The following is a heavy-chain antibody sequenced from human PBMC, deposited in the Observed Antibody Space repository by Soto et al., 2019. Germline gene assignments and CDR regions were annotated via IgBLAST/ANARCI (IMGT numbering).Heavy chain of an antibody. V-gene: IGHV3-48*02. D-gene: IGHD3-3*01. CDR1: GFTFSSYS. Sequence: QTGGSLRLSCAASGFTFSSYSMNWVRQAPGKGLEWVSYISSSSSTIYYADSVKGRFTISRDNAKNSLYLQMNSLRDEDTAVYYCAREGVLPIFAVGNNYYYYGMDVWGQGTTVTVSS. CDR3: AREGVLPIFAVGNNYYYYGMDV. CDR2: ISSSSSTI. J-gene: IGHJ6*02.